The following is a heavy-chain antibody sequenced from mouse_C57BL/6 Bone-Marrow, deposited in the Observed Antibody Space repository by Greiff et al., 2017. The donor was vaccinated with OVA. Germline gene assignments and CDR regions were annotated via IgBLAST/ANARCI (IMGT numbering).Heavy chain of an antibody. J-gene: IGHJ1*03. D-gene: IGHD2-10*01. CDR1: GFTFSDYG. Sequence: EVQLVESGGGLVKPGGSLKLSCAASGFTFSDYGMHWVRQAPEKGLEWVAYISSGSSTIYYADTVKGRFTISRDNAKNTLFLQMTSLRSEDTAMYYCARTALPSKRWYFDVWGTGTTVTVSS. CDR2: ISSGSSTI. V-gene: IGHV5-17*01. CDR3: ARTALPSKRWYFDV.